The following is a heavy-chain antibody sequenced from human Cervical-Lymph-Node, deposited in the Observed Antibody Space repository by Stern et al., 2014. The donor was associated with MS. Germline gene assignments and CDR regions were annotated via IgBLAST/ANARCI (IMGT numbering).Heavy chain of an antibody. CDR3: VYAPRGDFLEDAFDI. J-gene: IGHJ3*02. V-gene: IGHV2-5*02. CDR1: GFSLRTNGLA. CDR2: IYWDGDK. D-gene: IGHD4-17*01. Sequence: QATLRESGPTLVKPTDTLRLTCTFSGFSLRTNGLAVGWIRQTPGKALEFLALIYWDGDKRYNPSLKRRLTITTDTSQSQVVLKMTSLDPVDTATYYCVYAPRGDFLEDAFDIWGQGTMVTISS.